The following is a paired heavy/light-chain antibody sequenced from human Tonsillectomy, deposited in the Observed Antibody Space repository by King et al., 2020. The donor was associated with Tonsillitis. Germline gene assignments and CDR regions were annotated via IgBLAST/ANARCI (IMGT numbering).Heavy chain of an antibody. CDR1: GFSLSSRGVG. J-gene: IGHJ4*02. V-gene: IGHV2-5*02. D-gene: IGHD3-3*01. CDR2: IYWDDDK. CDR3: THSLSLGPTFGAVIRPSYFEN. Sequence: QITLKESGPTLVKPTQTLTLTCTFSGFSLSSRGVGVGWIRQPPGKAPEWLAVIYWDDDKRYSPSLKTRLTITKDTSRNQAVLTMTNMDPVDTGTYYCTHSLSLGPTFGAVIRPSYFENWGQGTLVTVSS.
Light chain of an antibody. J-gene: IGKJ2*01. CDR3: QQYYGFPYT. Sequence: DIQMTQSPSTLSAFVGDRVTITCRASQTISHWLAWYQQRPGKAPNLLIYEASTSESGVPSRFRGSGSGTEFTLTISSLQPDDFATYYCQQYYGFPYTFGQGTKLEIK. CDR2: EAS. V-gene: IGKV1-5*03. CDR1: QTISHW.